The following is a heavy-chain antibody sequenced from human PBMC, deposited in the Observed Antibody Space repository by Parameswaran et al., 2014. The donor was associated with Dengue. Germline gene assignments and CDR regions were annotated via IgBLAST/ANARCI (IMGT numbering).Heavy chain of an antibody. D-gene: IGHD1-26*01. J-gene: IGHJ3*02. Sequence: WIRQPPGKGLEWVAVISYDGSNKYYADSVKGRFTISRDNSKNTLYLQMNSLRAEDTAVYYCVNLEVWELRHHVAFDIWGQGTMVTVSS. CDR2: ISYDGSNK. V-gene: IGHV3-30-3*02. CDR3: VNLEVWELRHHVAFDI.